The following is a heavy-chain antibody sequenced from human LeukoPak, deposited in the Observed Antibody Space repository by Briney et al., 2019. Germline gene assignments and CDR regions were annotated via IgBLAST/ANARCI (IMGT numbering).Heavy chain of an antibody. Sequence: PSETLSLTCTVSGGSITNYYWSWIRQPPGKGLEWIGFIYYSGTTNYNPSLKSRVTISVDTSKNQFSLKLSSVTAADTAVYYCARDQYYYDSSGYYSFDYWGQGTLVTVSS. V-gene: IGHV4-59*12. D-gene: IGHD3-22*01. CDR3: ARDQYYYDSSGYYSFDY. J-gene: IGHJ4*02. CDR1: GGSITNYY. CDR2: IYYSGTT.